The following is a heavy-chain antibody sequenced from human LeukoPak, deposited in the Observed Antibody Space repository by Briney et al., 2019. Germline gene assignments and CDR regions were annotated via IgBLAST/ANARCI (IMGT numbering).Heavy chain of an antibody. D-gene: IGHD6-13*01. V-gene: IGHV4-38-2*01. J-gene: IGHJ4*02. Sequence: SETLSLTCPVSGYSISSGYYWGWIRQPPGKGLEWIGSIYHSGTTYYNPSLKSRVTISVDTSKNQFSLKLSSVTAADTAVYYCARRWQQLVPAFDYWGQGTLVTVSS. CDR1: GYSISSGYY. CDR3: ARRWQQLVPAFDY. CDR2: IYHSGTT.